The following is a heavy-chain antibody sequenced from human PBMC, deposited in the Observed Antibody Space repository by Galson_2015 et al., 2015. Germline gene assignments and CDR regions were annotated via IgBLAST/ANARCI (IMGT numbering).Heavy chain of an antibody. CDR1: AFTFGTYV. Sequence: SLRLSCADSAFTFGTYVMHWVRQAPGKGLEWVSVVSNDGSKTSYADSVKGRFTISRDNSKNPLYLQMNSLRVEDTAVYFCARGETYYNSGTFAPFDPWGQGTLVTVSS. V-gene: IGHV3-30-3*01. J-gene: IGHJ5*02. D-gene: IGHD3-10*01. CDR3: ARGETYYNSGTFAPFDP. CDR2: VSNDGSKT.